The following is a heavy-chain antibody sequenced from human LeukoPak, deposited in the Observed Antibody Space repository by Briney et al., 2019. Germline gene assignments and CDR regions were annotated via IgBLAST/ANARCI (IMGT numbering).Heavy chain of an antibody. V-gene: IGHV4-34*01. Sequence: SETLSLTYAVYGGSFSGYYWSWIRQPPGKGLEWIGEINHSGSTNYNPSLKSRVTISVDTSKNQFSLKLSSVTAADTAVYYCARLGDKRGIDYWGQGTLVTVPS. D-gene: IGHD3-10*01. CDR2: INHSGST. CDR1: GGSFSGYY. J-gene: IGHJ4*02. CDR3: ARLGDKRGIDY.